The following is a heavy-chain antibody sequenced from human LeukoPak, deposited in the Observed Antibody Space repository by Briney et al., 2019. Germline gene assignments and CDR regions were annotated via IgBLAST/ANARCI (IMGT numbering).Heavy chain of an antibody. D-gene: IGHD2-21*01. V-gene: IGHV3-7*05. CDR3: ARLRAHRGFDY. CDR1: EFTFSNYW. J-gene: IGHJ4*02. Sequence: GGPLRLSCAASEFTFSNYWMTWVRQAPGKGREGVANIKEDGSEKFFVHSLKGRFTISRDNARNSLSLQLNSLGAEDTAIYYCARLRAHRGFDYWGQGTLVTVSS. CDR2: IKEDGSEK.